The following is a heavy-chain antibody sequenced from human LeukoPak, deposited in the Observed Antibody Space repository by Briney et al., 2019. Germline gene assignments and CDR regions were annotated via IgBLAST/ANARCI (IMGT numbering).Heavy chain of an antibody. Sequence: PSQTLSLTCTVSGGSISSGDYYWSWIRQPPGKGLEWIGYIYYSGSTYYNPSLKSRVTISVDTSKNQFSLKLSSVTAADTAVYYCATSWGSGNYFDYWGQGTQVTVSS. CDR1: GGSISSGDYY. V-gene: IGHV4-30-4*01. D-gene: IGHD3-10*01. J-gene: IGHJ4*02. CDR3: ATSWGSGNYFDY. CDR2: IYYSGST.